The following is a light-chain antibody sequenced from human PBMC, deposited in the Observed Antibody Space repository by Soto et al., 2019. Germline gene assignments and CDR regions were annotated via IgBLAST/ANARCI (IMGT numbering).Light chain of an antibody. CDR3: QQYATSPRT. V-gene: IGKV3-20*01. Sequence: EIVLTQSPGTLSLSPGERATLSCRASQSVSSSYLAWYQQRPGQAPRLLIYGVSTRATGIPDRFIGSGSGTDFTLTISRLEPEDFAVYYCQQYATSPRTFGQGTTVEI. CDR2: GVS. CDR1: QSVSSSY. J-gene: IGKJ1*01.